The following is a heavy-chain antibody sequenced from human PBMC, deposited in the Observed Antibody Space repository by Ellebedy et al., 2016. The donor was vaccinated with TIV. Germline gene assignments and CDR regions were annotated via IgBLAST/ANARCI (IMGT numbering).Heavy chain of an antibody. J-gene: IGHJ4*02. D-gene: IGHD4-17*01. CDR3: ARDDYGVQFDY. Sequence: SETLSLTCTVYGGSFSGYYWSWIRQPPGKGLEWIGEINHSGSTNYNPSLKSRVTVSVDTSKNQFSLKLSSVTAADTAVYYCARDDYGVQFDYWGQGTLVTVSS. V-gene: IGHV4-34*01. CDR2: INHSGST. CDR1: GGSFSGYY.